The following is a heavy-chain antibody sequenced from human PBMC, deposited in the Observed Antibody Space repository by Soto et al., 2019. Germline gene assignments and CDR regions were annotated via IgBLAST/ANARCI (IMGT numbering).Heavy chain of an antibody. CDR2: IIPILGIA. Sequence: QVQLVQSGAEVKKPGSSVKVSCKASGGTFSSYTISWVRQAPGQGLEWMGRIIPILGIANYAQKLQGRVTITADKSTSTAYMELGSLRSEDTAVYYCAREGRRDCSGGSCAKGDYWGQGTLVTVSS. CDR1: GGTFSSYT. J-gene: IGHJ4*02. CDR3: AREGRRDCSGGSCAKGDY. V-gene: IGHV1-69*08. D-gene: IGHD2-15*01.